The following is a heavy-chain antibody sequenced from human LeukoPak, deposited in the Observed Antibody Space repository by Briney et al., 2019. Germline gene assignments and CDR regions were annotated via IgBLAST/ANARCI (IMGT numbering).Heavy chain of an antibody. Sequence: RSGGSLRLSCAASGFTFSSYGMPWVRQAPGKGLEWVAVISYDGSNKYYADSVKGRFTISRDNSKNTLYLQMNSLRAEDTAVYYCARISYGGQFDYWGQGTLVTVSS. CDR1: GFTFSSYG. J-gene: IGHJ4*02. CDR2: ISYDGSNK. CDR3: ARISYGGQFDY. V-gene: IGHV3-30*03. D-gene: IGHD4-23*01.